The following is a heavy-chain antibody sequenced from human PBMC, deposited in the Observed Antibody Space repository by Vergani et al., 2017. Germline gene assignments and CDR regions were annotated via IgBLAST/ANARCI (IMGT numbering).Heavy chain of an antibody. CDR3: ARHTTYTDS. D-gene: IGHD1-1*01. J-gene: IGHJ4*02. Sequence: EVELVQSGPEMRKPGESLKISCKGSEYSCGNYLIGWVRQMPGKGLEWMGIIYPADSDTRYSPSFQGQVTISADKSISTAFLRWDSLKASDTALYYCARHTTYTDSWGQGTLVTVSS. CDR2: IYPADSDT. V-gene: IGHV5-51*01. CDR1: EYSCGNYL.